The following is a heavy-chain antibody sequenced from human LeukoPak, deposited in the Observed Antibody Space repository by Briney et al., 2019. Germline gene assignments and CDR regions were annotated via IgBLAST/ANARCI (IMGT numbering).Heavy chain of an antibody. D-gene: IGHD3-22*01. CDR1: GFTLSSYA. CDR2: ISWNSGSI. J-gene: IGHJ4*02. V-gene: IGHV3-9*01. CDR3: AKNLHYYDSSGIDY. Sequence: GGSLRLSCAASGFTLSSYAMHWVRHAPGKGLEWVSGISWNSGSIGYADSVKGRFTISRDNAKNSLYLQMNSLRAEDTALYYCAKNLHYYDSSGIDYWGQGTLVTVSS.